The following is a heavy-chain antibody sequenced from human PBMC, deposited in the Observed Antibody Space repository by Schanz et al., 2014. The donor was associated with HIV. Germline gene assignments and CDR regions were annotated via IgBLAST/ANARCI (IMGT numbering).Heavy chain of an antibody. D-gene: IGHD4-4*01. V-gene: IGHV3-48*02. CDR1: GFTFRNFG. J-gene: IGHJ4*02. Sequence: EQLVESGGGVVQPGKSLRLSCAASGFTFRNFGMHWVRQAPGRGLEWLAYISPGGDTVYYAESVKGRFTISRDYDKNSLFLQMYSLRDDDTAVYYCARGWRENSFDYWGQGTLVTVSS. CDR3: ARGWRENSFDY. CDR2: ISPGGDTV.